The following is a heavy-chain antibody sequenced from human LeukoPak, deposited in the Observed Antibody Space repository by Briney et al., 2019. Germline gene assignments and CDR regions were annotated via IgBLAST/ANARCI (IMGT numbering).Heavy chain of an antibody. Sequence: ASVRVSCKASGYTFTSYYMHWVRQAPGQGLEWMGIINPSGGSTSYAQKFQGRVTMTRDTSTSTVYMELSSLRSEDTAVYYCARVGHYYDSSGYRFDPWGQGTLVTVSS. CDR3: ARVGHYYDSSGYRFDP. D-gene: IGHD3-22*01. V-gene: IGHV1-46*03. CDR1: GYTFTSYY. CDR2: INPSGGST. J-gene: IGHJ5*02.